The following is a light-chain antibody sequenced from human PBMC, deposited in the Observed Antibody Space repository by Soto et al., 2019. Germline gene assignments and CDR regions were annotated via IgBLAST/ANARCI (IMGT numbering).Light chain of an antibody. CDR3: QQRSNWPLT. Sequence: EIVLTQSPATLSLSPGERGTLACRASQSVSSYLAWYQQKPGQAPRLLIYDASNRGTGIPARFSGSGSGTDFTLNISSLEPEDFAVYYCQQRSNWPLTFGGGTKVEIK. CDR2: DAS. V-gene: IGKV3-11*01. CDR1: QSVSSY. J-gene: IGKJ4*01.